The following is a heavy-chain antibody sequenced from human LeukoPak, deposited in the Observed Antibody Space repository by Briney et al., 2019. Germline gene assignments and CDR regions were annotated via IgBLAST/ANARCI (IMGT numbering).Heavy chain of an antibody. J-gene: IGHJ6*03. Sequence: ASVKVSCKASGYTFTSYAVTWVRQAPGQGLEWVGWIYTYTGDTKHAQNLQDRVTVTTDTSTSTAYLELRSLRSDDTAVYYCARSGSWLYMDVWGTGTTVTVSS. D-gene: IGHD1-26*01. CDR2: IYTYTGDT. CDR1: GYTFTSYA. V-gene: IGHV1-18*01. CDR3: ARSGSWLYMDV.